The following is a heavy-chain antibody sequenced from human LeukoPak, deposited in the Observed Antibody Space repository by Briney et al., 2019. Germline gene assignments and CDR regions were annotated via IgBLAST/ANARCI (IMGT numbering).Heavy chain of an antibody. CDR1: GGSISSSSYY. CDR2: IYYSGST. D-gene: IGHD6-19*01. V-gene: IGHV4-39*07. CDR3: ARESHSSGCPTFDY. J-gene: IGHJ4*02. Sequence: SETLSLTCTVSGGSISSSSYYWGWIRQPPGKGLEWIGSIYYSGSTYYNPSLKSRVTISVDTSKNQFSLKLSSVTAADTAVYYCARESHSSGCPTFDYWGQGTLVTVSS.